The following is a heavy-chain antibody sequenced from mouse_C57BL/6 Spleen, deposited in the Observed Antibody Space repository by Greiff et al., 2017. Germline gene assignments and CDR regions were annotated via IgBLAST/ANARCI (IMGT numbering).Heavy chain of an antibody. CDR3: TRAHPNYDGSAYAMDC. CDR1: GYTFTDYE. CDR2: IDPETGGT. V-gene: IGHV1-15*01. D-gene: IGHD1-1*01. Sequence: QVQLQQSGAELVRPGASVTLSCKASGYTFTDYEMHWVKQTPVHGLEWIGAIDPETGGTAYNQKFKGKAILTADKSSSTAYVELRSLTSEDSAVYYCTRAHPNYDGSAYAMDCWGQGASVTVAS. J-gene: IGHJ4*01.